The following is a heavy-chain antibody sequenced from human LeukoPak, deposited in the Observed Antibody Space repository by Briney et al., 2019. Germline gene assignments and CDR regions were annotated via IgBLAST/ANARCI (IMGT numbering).Heavy chain of an antibody. CDR1: GFTFSSYA. J-gene: IGHJ5*02. V-gene: IGHV3-48*03. Sequence: GGSLRLSCAASGFTFSSYAINWVRQAPGKGLEFVSYISNSGTIKYNADSVKGRFTISRDNAKNSLYLQMNSLRAEDTAVYYCARRGNYYGSGSNNWFDPWGQGTLVTVSS. CDR3: ARRGNYYGSGSNNWFDP. D-gene: IGHD3-10*01. CDR2: ISNSGTIK.